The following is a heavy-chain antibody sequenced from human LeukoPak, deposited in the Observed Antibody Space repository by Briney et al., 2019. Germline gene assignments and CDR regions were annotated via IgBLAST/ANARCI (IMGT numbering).Heavy chain of an antibody. CDR3: ARERAAPGHIDY. V-gene: IGHV4-39*02. CDR2: ISYSGST. CDR1: GVSISSNRYH. Sequence: SETLSLTCIVSGVSISSNRYHWGWIRQPPGKGLEWIGSISYSGSTYYNLSLKGRVTISIDTSNNQFFLKLASVAAADTAVYCCARERAAPGHIDYWGQGILVTVSS. J-gene: IGHJ4*02. D-gene: IGHD6-13*01.